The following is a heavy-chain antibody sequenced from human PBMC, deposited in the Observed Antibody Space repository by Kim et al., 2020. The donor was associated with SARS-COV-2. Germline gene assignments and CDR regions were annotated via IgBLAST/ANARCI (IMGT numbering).Heavy chain of an antibody. J-gene: IGHJ3*02. CDR3: AKDRAGYTGYDSFTVDAFDI. Sequence: SETLSLICSVSGGSIRSYYWSWIRRPPGKGLEWIGYIYSSGSTNYNPSLKSRVTMSLDTSKTQFSLKLKSVTAADTAVYYCAKDRAGYTGYDSFTVDAFDIWGQGTMVTVSS. D-gene: IGHD5-12*01. CDR1: GGSIRSYY. V-gene: IGHV4-59*01. CDR2: IYSSGST.